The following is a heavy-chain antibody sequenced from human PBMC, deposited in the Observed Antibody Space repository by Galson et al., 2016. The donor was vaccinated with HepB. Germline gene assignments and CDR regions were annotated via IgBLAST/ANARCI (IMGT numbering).Heavy chain of an antibody. CDR3: ARCERYGSGWYGKNDY. Sequence: SCAASGFTFSSYAMTWVRQAPGKGLEWVSAGYGGGGGPHYADSVKGRFTMSRDISRNTLYLQMNSLRAEDTAVYYCARCERYGSGWYGKNDYWGQGTLVTVSS. CDR2: GYGGGGGP. J-gene: IGHJ4*02. CDR1: GFTFSSYA. V-gene: IGHV3-23*01. D-gene: IGHD6-13*01.